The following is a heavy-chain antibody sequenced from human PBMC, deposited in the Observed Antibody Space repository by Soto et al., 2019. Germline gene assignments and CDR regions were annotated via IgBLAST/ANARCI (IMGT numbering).Heavy chain of an antibody. CDR1: GFTFSTYT. Sequence: GGSLRLSCAASGFTFSTYTMSWVRQAPGEGLEWVSYISGSGTTRYYADSVKGRFTISRDNANNSLYLQMDSLRDEDTAVYYCARVEGPTVATMFFDYWGQGTPVIVSS. CDR2: ISGSGTTR. CDR3: ARVEGPTVATMFFDY. V-gene: IGHV3-48*02. J-gene: IGHJ4*02. D-gene: IGHD5-12*01.